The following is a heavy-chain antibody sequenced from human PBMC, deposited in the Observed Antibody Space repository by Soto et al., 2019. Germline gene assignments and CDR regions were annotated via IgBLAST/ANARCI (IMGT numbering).Heavy chain of an antibody. Sequence: PSETLSLTCTVAGGSISSYCWSWIRQRAGKGLEWIGRIYTSGSTDYNPSRKGRVTMSVDTSKTQFSLKLRSVTASDTAVYYCARVDVYCSSTSCSHGSPFDSWGQGTLVTVSS. CDR3: ARVDVYCSSTSCSHGSPFDS. CDR2: IYTSGST. J-gene: IGHJ4*02. CDR1: GGSISSYC. D-gene: IGHD2-2*01. V-gene: IGHV4-4*07.